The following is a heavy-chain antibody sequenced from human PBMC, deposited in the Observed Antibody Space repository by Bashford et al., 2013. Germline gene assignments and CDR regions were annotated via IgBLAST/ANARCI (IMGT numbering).Heavy chain of an antibody. CDR2: INHSGST. Sequence: SETLSLTCAVYGGSFSGYYWSWIRQPPGKGLEWIGEINHSGSTNYNPSLKSRVTISVDTSKNQFSLKLSSVTAADTAVYYCARRPITWVRGVKALYYYGMDVVGTKGPRVTVSS. J-gene: IGHJ6*02. D-gene: IGHD3-10*01. V-gene: IGHV4-34*01. CDR1: GGSFSGYY. CDR3: ARRPITWVRGVKALYYYGMDV.